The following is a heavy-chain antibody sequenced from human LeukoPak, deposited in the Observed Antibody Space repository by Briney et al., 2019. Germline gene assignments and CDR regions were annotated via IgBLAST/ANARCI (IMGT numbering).Heavy chain of an antibody. CDR2: INSDGSWT. V-gene: IGHV3-74*01. Sequence: GGSLRLSCAASGNYWMHWVRQVPGKGLVWVSHINSDGSWTSYADSVKGRFTISKDNAKNTVYLQMNSLRAEDTAVYYCARDRGYYFDYWGQGTLVTVSS. D-gene: IGHD3-10*01. J-gene: IGHJ4*02. CDR3: ARDRGYYFDY. CDR1: GNYW.